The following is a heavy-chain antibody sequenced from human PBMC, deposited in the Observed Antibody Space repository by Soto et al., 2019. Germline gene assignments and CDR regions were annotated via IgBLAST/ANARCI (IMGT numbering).Heavy chain of an antibody. CDR3: ARDPGYCSGGSCYKGPDYFDY. CDR1: GYTFTSYY. V-gene: IGHV1-46*03. D-gene: IGHD2-15*01. Sequence: GASVKVSCKASGYTFTSYYMHWVRQAPGQGLEWMGIINPSGGSTSYAQKFQGRVTMTRDTSTSTVYVELSSLRSEDTAVYYCARDPGYCSGGSCYKGPDYFDYWGQGTLVTVSS. CDR2: INPSGGST. J-gene: IGHJ4*02.